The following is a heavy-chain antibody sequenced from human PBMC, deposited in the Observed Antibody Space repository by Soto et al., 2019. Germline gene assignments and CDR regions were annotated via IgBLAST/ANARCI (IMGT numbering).Heavy chain of an antibody. CDR3: ARLNRDGYNSIYFDY. D-gene: IGHD5-12*01. CDR1: GGTFSSYA. Sequence: QVQLVQSGAEVKKPGSSVKVSCKASGGTFSSYAISWVRQAPGQGLEWMGGIIPIFGTANYARKFQGRVTITADESTSTAYMELSSLRSEDTAVYYCARLNRDGYNSIYFDYWGQGTLVTVSS. J-gene: IGHJ4*02. CDR2: IIPIFGTA. V-gene: IGHV1-69*01.